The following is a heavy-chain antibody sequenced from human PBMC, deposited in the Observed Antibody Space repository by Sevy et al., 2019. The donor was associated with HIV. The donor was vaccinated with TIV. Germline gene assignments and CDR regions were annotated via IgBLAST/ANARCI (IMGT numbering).Heavy chain of an antibody. CDR1: GYTFTSYG. D-gene: IGHD3-10*01. V-gene: IGHV1-18*01. CDR2: ISAYNGNT. CDR3: ARDRGLTMVRGGYYYYYYGMDV. Sequence: ASVKVSCKASGYTFTSYGISWVRQAPGQGLEWMGWISAYNGNTNYAQKLQGRVTMTTDTSTSTAYMEMRSLGSDDTAVYYCARDRGLTMVRGGYYYYYYGMDVWGQGTTVTVSS. J-gene: IGHJ6*02.